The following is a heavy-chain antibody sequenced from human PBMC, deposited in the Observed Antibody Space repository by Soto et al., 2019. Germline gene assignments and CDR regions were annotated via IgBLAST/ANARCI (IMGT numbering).Heavy chain of an antibody. J-gene: IGHJ6*02. CDR3: ARDSSGGSDEAAAGITYYHYGMDV. Sequence: ASVKVSCKASGYTFTGYYMHWVRQAPGQGLEWMGWINPNSGGTNYAQKFQGWVTMTRDTSISTAYMELSRLRSDDTAVYYCARDSSGGSDEAAAGITYYHYGMDVWGQGTTVTVSS. D-gene: IGHD6-13*01. CDR1: GYTFTGYY. CDR2: INPNSGGT. V-gene: IGHV1-2*04.